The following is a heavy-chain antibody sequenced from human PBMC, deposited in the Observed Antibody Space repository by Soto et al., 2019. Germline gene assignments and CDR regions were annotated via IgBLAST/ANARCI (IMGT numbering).Heavy chain of an antibody. CDR2: FDPEDGET. Sequence: GASVKVSCKVSGYTLTELSVRWVRQAPGKGLEWMGGFDPEDGETIYAQKFQGRVTMTEDTSTDTAYMELSSLRSEDTAVYYCATDSASIVGATFDYFDYWGQGTLVTSPQ. CDR3: ATDSASIVGATFDYFDY. V-gene: IGHV1-24*01. CDR1: GYTLTELS. J-gene: IGHJ4*02. D-gene: IGHD1-26*01.